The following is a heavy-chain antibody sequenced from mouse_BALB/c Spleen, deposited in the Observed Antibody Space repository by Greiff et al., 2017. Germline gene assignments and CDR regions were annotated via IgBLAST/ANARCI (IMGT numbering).Heavy chain of an antibody. CDR1: GFSLTSYG. D-gene: IGHD1-1*01. CDR3: ASHYYGSSSSFAY. CDR2: IWSGGST. Sequence: VKLVESGPGLVQPSQSLSITCTVSGFSLTSYGVHWVRQSPGKGLEWLGVIWSGGSTDYNAAFISRLSISKDNSKSQVFFKMNSLQADDTAIYYCASHYYGSSSSFAYWGQGTLVTVSA. J-gene: IGHJ3*01. V-gene: IGHV2-4-1*01.